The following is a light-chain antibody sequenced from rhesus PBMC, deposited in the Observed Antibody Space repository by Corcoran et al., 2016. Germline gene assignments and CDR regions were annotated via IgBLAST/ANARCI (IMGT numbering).Light chain of an antibody. CDR3: QQYSNWLT. J-gene: IGKJ4*01. Sequence: EIVMTQSPATQSLFPGERATLSCRASQSVSSYVAWYQPKPEQAPRLLIYGASSRATGIPDRFSGSGSGTDFTLTISSLEPEDFAVYDGQQYSNWLTFGGGTKVEIK. CDR1: QSVSSY. V-gene: IGKV3S9*01. CDR2: GAS.